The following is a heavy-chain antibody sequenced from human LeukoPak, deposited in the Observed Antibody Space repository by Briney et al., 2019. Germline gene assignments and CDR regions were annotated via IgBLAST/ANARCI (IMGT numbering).Heavy chain of an antibody. Sequence: PSETLSLTCAVYGGSFSGYYWSWIRQPPGKGLEWIGYIYYSGSTNYNPSLKSRVTISVDTSKNQFSLKLSSVTAADTAVYYCARGGDHRYYFDYWGQGTLVTVSS. V-gene: IGHV4-59*01. J-gene: IGHJ4*02. CDR2: IYYSGST. D-gene: IGHD4-17*01. CDR1: GGSFSGYY. CDR3: ARGGDHRYYFDY.